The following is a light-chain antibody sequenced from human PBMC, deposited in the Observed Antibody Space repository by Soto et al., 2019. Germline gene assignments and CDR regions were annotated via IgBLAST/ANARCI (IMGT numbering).Light chain of an antibody. V-gene: IGLV2-14*01. CDR1: SSDVGSYNY. CDR3: SSYTSSSTL. J-gene: IGLJ1*01. Sequence: QSALTQPASVSGSPGQSITISCTGTSSDVGSYNYVSWYQQHPGKAPKLMIYEVSDRPSGISSRFSGSKSGNTASLTISGLQTEDEPDYYCSSYTSSSTLFGAGTKVNV. CDR2: EVS.